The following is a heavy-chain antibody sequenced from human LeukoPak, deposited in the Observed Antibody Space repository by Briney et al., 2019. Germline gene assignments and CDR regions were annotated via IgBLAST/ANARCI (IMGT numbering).Heavy chain of an antibody. Sequence: SETLFLTCTVSGGSISSGGYYWSWIRQHPGKGLEWIGYIYYSGSTYYNPSLKSRVTISVDTSKTQFSLKLSSVTAADTAVYYCARYYDSSGTSFDYWGQGTLVTVSS. CDR2: IYYSGST. J-gene: IGHJ4*02. D-gene: IGHD3-22*01. CDR3: ARYYDSSGTSFDY. CDR1: GGSISSGGYY. V-gene: IGHV4-31*03.